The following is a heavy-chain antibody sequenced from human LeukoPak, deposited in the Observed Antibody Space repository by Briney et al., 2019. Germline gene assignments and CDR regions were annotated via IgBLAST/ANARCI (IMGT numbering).Heavy chain of an antibody. CDR3: ATTLRNKPP. Sequence: ASVKVSCKAFGYTFTSNYMHWVRQAPGQGPEWMGVISPSGGSTTYAQKFQGRVTMTWNTAISTAYMELSSLTSEDTAVYYCATTLRNKPPWGQGTLVTVSS. V-gene: IGHV1-46*01. CDR2: ISPSGGST. CDR1: GYTFTSNY. J-gene: IGHJ4*02. D-gene: IGHD5-12*01.